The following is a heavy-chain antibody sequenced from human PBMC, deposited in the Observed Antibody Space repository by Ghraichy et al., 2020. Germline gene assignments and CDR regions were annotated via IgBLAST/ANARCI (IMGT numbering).Heavy chain of an antibody. CDR3: AQTRITGIAAGINWFDP. CDR1: GFSLSTSGVG. D-gene: IGHD6-13*01. CDR2: IYWDDDK. V-gene: IGHV2-5*02. J-gene: IGHJ5*02. Sequence: SGPTLVKPTQTLTLTCTFSGFSLSTSGVGVGWIRQPPGKALEWLALIYWDDDKRYSPSLKSRLTITKDTSKNQVVLTMTNMDPVDTATYYCAQTRITGIAAGINWFDPWVQGTLVTVSS.